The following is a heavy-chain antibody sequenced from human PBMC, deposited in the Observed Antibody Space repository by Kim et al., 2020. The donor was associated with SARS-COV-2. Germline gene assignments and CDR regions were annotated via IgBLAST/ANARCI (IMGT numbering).Heavy chain of an antibody. CDR3: AKLGYCSSTSCDVSQDEXXIXXXDV. Sequence: GGSLRLSCAASGFTFDDYAMHWVRQAPGKGLXXVSGXSWNSXSIGYADSVKGRXXXSREQDKNPRYLQMNSLRAEDTVVYYWAKLGYCSSTSCDVSQDEXXIXXXDVXXXGTTXXVS. CDR1: GFTFDDYA. D-gene: IGHD2-2*01. V-gene: IGHV3-9*01. CDR2: XSWNSXSI. J-gene: IGHJ6*01.